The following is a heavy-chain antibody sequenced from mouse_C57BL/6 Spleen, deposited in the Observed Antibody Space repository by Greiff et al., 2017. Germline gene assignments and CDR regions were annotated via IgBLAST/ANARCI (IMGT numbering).Heavy chain of an antibody. V-gene: IGHV1-69*01. Sequence: QVQLKQPGAELVMPGASVKLSCKASGYTFTSYWMHWVKQRPGQGLEWIGEIDPSDSYTNYNQKFKGKSTLTVDKSSSTAYMQLSSLTSEDSAVYYCAPNYYGSSSGFAYWGQGTLVTVSA. J-gene: IGHJ3*01. CDR2: IDPSDSYT. D-gene: IGHD1-1*01. CDR1: GYTFTSYW. CDR3: APNYYGSSSGFAY.